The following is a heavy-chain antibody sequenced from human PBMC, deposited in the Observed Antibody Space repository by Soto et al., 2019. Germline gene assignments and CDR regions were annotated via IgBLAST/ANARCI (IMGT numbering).Heavy chain of an antibody. J-gene: IGHJ3*02. V-gene: IGHV3-23*01. D-gene: IGHD2-8*01. Sequence: EVQLLESGGGLVQPGGSLRLSCAASGFTFSSYAMSWVRQAPGKGLEWVSAISGSGGSTYYADSVKGRFTISRDNSKNTLYLQMNSLRAEDTAVYYCAKDLYCTNGVCCDDAFDIWGQGTMVTVSS. CDR1: GFTFSSYA. CDR3: AKDLYCTNGVCCDDAFDI. CDR2: ISGSGGST.